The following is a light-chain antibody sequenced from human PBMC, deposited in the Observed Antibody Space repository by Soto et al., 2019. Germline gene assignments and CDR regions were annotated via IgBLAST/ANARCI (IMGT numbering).Light chain of an antibody. CDR1: SNDVGGYNY. CDR2: EVS. V-gene: IGLV2-14*01. Sequence: QSALTQPASVSGSPGQSITISCTGTSNDVGGYNYVSWYQHYPGKAPKLIISEVSHRPSGISNRFSGSKSGNTASLTISGLQAEDEADYYCISYTSSSPYVFGTGTKLTVL. CDR3: ISYTSSSPYV. J-gene: IGLJ1*01.